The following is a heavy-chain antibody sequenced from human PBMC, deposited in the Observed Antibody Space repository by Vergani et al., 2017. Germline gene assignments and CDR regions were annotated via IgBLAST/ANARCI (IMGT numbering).Heavy chain of an antibody. CDR2: IDPSDSYT. V-gene: IGHV5-10-1*01. D-gene: IGHD6-13*01. Sequence: EVQLVQSGAEVKKPGESLRISCKGSGYSFTSYWISWVRQMPGKGLEWMGRIDPSDSYTNYSPSFQGHVTISADKSISTAYLQWSSLKASDTAMYDCARGHFIAAAGIGLDWFDPWGQGTLVTVSS. CDR1: GYSFTSYW. CDR3: ARGHFIAAAGIGLDWFDP. J-gene: IGHJ5*02.